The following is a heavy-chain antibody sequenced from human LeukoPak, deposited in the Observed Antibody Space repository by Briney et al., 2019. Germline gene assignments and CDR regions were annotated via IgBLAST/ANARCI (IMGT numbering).Heavy chain of an antibody. CDR3: ANDYYGSGSYYNGLDY. CDR1: GFTFSSYA. CDR2: ISGSGGST. Sequence: GGSLRLSCAASGFTFSSYAMGWVRQAPGKGLEWVSAISGSGGSTYYADSVKGRFTISRDNSKNTLYLQMNSLRAEDTAVYYCANDYYGSGSYYNGLDYWGQGTLVTVSS. V-gene: IGHV3-23*01. D-gene: IGHD3-10*01. J-gene: IGHJ4*02.